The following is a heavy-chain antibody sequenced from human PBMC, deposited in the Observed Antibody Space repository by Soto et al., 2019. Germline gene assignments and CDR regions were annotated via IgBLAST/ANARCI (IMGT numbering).Heavy chain of an antibody. Sequence: QMRLQESGSGLVKPSQTLSLTCAVSGGSISSGGYAWNWIRQPPGKGLEWIGYIYHSGYTSYNPSLKNRVTISVDKSKNQFSLILSFVTAADTAVYYCARDSLTGNYFDPWGQGTLVTVSS. V-gene: IGHV4-30-2*01. D-gene: IGHD1-7*01. CDR3: ARDSLTGNYFDP. CDR2: IYHSGYT. J-gene: IGHJ5*02. CDR1: GGSISSGGYA.